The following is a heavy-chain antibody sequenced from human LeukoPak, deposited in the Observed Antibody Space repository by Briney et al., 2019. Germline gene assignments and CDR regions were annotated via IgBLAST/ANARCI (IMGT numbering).Heavy chain of an antibody. CDR3: ARGSITGTTGWFDP. J-gene: IGHJ5*02. V-gene: IGHV3-7*01. D-gene: IGHD1-20*01. Sequence: GGSLRLSCAASGSTFRSYWMSWVRQAPGKGLEWVANIKEDKSEKYYVDSVKGRFTISRDNAKHSLYLQMNSLRAEDTAVYYCARGSITGTTGWFDPWGQGTLVTVSS. CDR1: GSTFRSYW. CDR2: IKEDKSEK.